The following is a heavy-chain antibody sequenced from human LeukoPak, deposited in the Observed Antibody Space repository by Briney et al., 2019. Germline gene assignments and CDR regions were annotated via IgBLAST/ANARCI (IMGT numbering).Heavy chain of an antibody. CDR1: GFTFSAYW. V-gene: IGHV3-7*01. CDR2: IKDDGSDK. Sequence: GGSLRLSCAASGFTFSAYWMSWVRQAPGKGLEWVANIKDDGSDKYYVDSVKGRFTISRDNAKNSLYLQMNSLRDDDTAVHYCARAAGGTSRDYWGQGTLVTVSS. CDR3: ARAAGGTSRDY. J-gene: IGHJ4*02. D-gene: IGHD1-26*01.